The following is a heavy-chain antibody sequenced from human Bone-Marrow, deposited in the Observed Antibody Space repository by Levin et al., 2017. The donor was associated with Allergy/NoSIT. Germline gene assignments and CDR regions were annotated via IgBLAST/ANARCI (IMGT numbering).Heavy chain of an antibody. J-gene: IGHJ4*02. CDR1: GFTFSSYG. CDR3: AKDLSAKIAVARRGFDY. V-gene: IGHV3-30*18. D-gene: IGHD6-19*01. Sequence: GGSLRLSCAASGFTFSSYGMHWVRQAPGKGLEWVAVISYDGSNKYYADSVKGRFTISRDNSKNTLYLQMNSLRAEDTAVYYCAKDLSAKIAVARRGFDYWGQGTLVTVSS. CDR2: ISYDGSNK.